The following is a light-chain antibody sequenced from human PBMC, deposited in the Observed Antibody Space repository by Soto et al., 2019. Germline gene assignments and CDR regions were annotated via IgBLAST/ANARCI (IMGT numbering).Light chain of an antibody. CDR2: SNN. J-gene: IGLJ3*02. CDR3: AAWDDSLSGPV. CDR1: SSNIGSNY. V-gene: IGLV1-47*02. Sequence: QLVLTQPPSASGTPGQRVTISCSGSSSNIGSNYVYWYQQLPGTAPKVLIYSNNQRPSGVPDRFSGSKSGTSASLAISGLRSEDEADYYCAAWDDSLSGPVFGGGTKLTVL.